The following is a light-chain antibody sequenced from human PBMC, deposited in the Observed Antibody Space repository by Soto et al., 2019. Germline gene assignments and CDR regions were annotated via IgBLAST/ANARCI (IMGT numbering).Light chain of an antibody. V-gene: IGLV2-14*01. Sequence: QSALTQPASVSGSPGQSIAISCTGTSSDVGGYNYVSWYQQYPGKAPKLIIFDVTNRPSGVSDRFSGSKSGSTAFLTISGLQADDEADYYCTSFAGSGTYVFGTGTKVTVL. CDR2: DVT. CDR1: SSDVGGYNY. CDR3: TSFAGSGTYV. J-gene: IGLJ1*01.